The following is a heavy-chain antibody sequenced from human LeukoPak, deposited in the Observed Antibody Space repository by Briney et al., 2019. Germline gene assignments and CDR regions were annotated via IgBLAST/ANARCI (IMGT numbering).Heavy chain of an antibody. CDR1: GYSFTSYW. Sequence: GESLKISCKGSGYSFTSYWISWVRQMTGKGLEWMGRIDPSDSYTNYSPFFQGHVTISADKSISTAYLQWSSLKASDTAMYYCARTSSPQLGYYGMDVWGKGTTVTVSS. CDR3: ARTSSPQLGYYGMDV. V-gene: IGHV5-10-1*01. CDR2: IDPSDSYT. J-gene: IGHJ6*04. D-gene: IGHD6-13*01.